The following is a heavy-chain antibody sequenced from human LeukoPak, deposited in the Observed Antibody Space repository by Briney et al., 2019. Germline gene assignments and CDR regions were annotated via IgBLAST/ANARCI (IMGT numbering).Heavy chain of an antibody. D-gene: IGHD3-16*01. Sequence: SDTLSLPCAVSAPSISSDYYLGWVRQPPGKGLQWIGSIYHDGSTFYSPSPSLKGRVTISLDTPRRQFSLKLASVTAADTAIYYCANADTEDYFDFWGQGTPVTVSS. J-gene: IGHJ4*02. CDR1: APSISSDYY. V-gene: IGHV4-38-2*01. CDR3: ANADTEDYFDF. CDR2: IYHDGST.